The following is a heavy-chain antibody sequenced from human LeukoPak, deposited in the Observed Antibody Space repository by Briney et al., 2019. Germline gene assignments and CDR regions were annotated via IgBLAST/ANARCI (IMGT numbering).Heavy chain of an antibody. Sequence: GGSLRLSCAASGFTFSSYWMHWVRQAPGKGLVWVSRINSDGSSTTYADSVKGRLTISRDNAKNTLYLQMISLRAEDTAVYYCARAGSSSWYAHFFGYWGQGTLVTVSS. CDR1: GFTFSSYW. V-gene: IGHV3-74*01. CDR3: ARAGSSSWYAHFFGY. CDR2: INSDGSST. D-gene: IGHD6-13*01. J-gene: IGHJ4*02.